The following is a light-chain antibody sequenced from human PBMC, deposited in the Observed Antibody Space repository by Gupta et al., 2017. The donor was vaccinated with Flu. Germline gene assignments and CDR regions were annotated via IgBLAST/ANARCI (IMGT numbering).Light chain of an antibody. J-gene: IGKJ1*01. V-gene: IGKV1-5*03. CDR1: QSIDHW. CDR3: QQDYSYRT. Sequence: DIRMTQSPSTLSASMGDTVTISCRASQSIDHWLAWYQQKPGKAPKLLIYKASRLENGVPSRFSGSGSGTKFTLTINGLQSDDLATYFCQQDYSYRTFGQGTKVEIK. CDR2: KAS.